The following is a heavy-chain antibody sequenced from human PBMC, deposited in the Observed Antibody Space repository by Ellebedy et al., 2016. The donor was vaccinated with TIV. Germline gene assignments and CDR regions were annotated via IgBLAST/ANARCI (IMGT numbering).Heavy chain of an antibody. J-gene: IGHJ5*02. CDR1: GGSFSGYY. CDR2: INHSGST. CDR3: ARAGILTGYYLGEEANWFDP. D-gene: IGHD3-9*01. Sequence: MPSETLSLTCAVYGGSFSGYYWSWIRQPPGKGLEWIGEINHSGSTNYNPSLKSRVTISVDTSKNQFSLKLSSVTAADTAVYYCARAGILTGYYLGEEANWFDPWGQGTLVTVSS. V-gene: IGHV4-34*01.